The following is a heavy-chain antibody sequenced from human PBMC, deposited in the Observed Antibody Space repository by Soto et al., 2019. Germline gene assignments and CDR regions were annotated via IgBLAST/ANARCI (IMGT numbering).Heavy chain of an antibody. V-gene: IGHV4-59*01. Sequence: SETLSLTCTVSGGSISSYYWSWIRQPPGKGLEWIGYIYYSGSTNYNPSLKSRVTISVDTSKNQFSLKLSSVTAADTAVYYCARADSSSSEEVYNWFDPWGQGTLVTVSS. CDR1: GGSISSYY. J-gene: IGHJ5*02. CDR2: IYYSGST. CDR3: ARADSSSSEEVYNWFDP. D-gene: IGHD6-6*01.